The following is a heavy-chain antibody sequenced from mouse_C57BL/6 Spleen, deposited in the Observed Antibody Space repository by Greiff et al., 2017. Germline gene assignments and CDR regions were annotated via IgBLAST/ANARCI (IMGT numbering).Heavy chain of an antibody. J-gene: IGHJ1*03. Sequence: VQLQQPGAELVKPGASVKLSCKASGYTFTSYWMHWVKQRPGQGLEWIGMIHPNSGSTNYNEKFKSKATLTVDKSSSTAYMQLSSLTSEDSAVYYCAPITTVVATRYFDVWGTGTTVTVSS. CDR1: GYTFTSYW. V-gene: IGHV1-64*01. D-gene: IGHD1-1*01. CDR3: APITTVVATRYFDV. CDR2: IHPNSGST.